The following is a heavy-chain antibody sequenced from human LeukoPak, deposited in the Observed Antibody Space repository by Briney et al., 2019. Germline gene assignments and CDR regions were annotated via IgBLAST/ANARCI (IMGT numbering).Heavy chain of an antibody. V-gene: IGHV3-21*01. D-gene: IGHD2-2*01. Sequence: KTGGSLRLSCAASGFTFSSYSMNWVRQAPGKGLEWVSSISSSSSYIYYADSVKGRFTISRDNAKNSLYLQMNSLRAEDTAVYYCARDYCSSTSCPLDYWGQGTLVTVSS. CDR3: ARDYCSSTSCPLDY. J-gene: IGHJ4*02. CDR1: GFTFSSYS. CDR2: ISSSSSYI.